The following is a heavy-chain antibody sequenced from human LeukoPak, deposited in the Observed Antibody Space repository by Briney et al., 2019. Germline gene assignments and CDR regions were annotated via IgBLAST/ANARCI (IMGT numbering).Heavy chain of an antibody. CDR3: AIMHGYYDGSGYWVQ. D-gene: IGHD3-22*01. Sequence: GGSLRLSCAASGFTFGSYAMSWVRQAPGKGLEWVSFICPSGDRTYNADSVEGRFTISRDNPRNTLYLQMNSLRDEDTAVYYCAIMHGYYDGSGYWVQWGQGTLVTVSS. V-gene: IGHV3-23*01. J-gene: IGHJ4*02. CDR2: ICPSGDRT. CDR1: GFTFGSYA.